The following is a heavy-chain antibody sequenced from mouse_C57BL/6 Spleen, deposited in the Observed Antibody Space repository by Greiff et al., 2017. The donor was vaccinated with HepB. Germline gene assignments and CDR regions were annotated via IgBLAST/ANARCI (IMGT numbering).Heavy chain of an antibody. J-gene: IGHJ3*01. D-gene: IGHD2-4*01. CDR3: AREERYDYDGPWFAY. Sequence: VQLQQSGPELVKPGASVKISCKASGYSFTGYYMHWVKQSHGNILDWIGYIYPYNGVSSYNQKFKGKATLTVDKSSSSAYMELRRLPSEDSAVYYCAREERYDYDGPWFAYWGQGTLVTVSA. V-gene: IGHV1-31*01. CDR2: IYPYNGVS. CDR1: GYSFTGYY.